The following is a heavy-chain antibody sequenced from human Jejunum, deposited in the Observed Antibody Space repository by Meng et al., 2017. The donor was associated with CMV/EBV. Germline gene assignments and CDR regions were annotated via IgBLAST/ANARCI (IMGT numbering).Heavy chain of an antibody. CDR1: IDYT. J-gene: IGHJ5*02. V-gene: IGHV3-73*01. CDR2: IRSETYSSAT. D-gene: IGHD2-2*01. CDR3: TRHSIVVVPAAGFDP. Sequence: IDYTIPWVRQAPGKGLEWVGRIRSETYSSATAFAASVKGRFIISRDDSKNTAYLQMNSLKTEDTAVYYCTRHSIVVVPAAGFDPWGQGTLVTVSS.